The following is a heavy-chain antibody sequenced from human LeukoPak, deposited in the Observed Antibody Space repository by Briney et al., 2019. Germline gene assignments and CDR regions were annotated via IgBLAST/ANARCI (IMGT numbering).Heavy chain of an antibody. CDR1: GFTFSSYG. CDR3: ARDASSSTSGGDAFDI. Sequence: GGSLRLSCAASGFTFSSYGMHWVRQAPGKGLEWVAFIRYDGSNKYYADSVKGRFTISRDNSKNTLYLQMNSLRAEDTAVYYCARDASSSTSGGDAFDIWGQGTMVTVSS. J-gene: IGHJ3*02. D-gene: IGHD6-6*01. CDR2: IRYDGSNK. V-gene: IGHV3-30*02.